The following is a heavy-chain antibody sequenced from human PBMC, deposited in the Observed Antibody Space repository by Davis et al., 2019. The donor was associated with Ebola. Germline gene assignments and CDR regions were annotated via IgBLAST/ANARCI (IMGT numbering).Heavy chain of an antibody. J-gene: IGHJ4*02. Sequence: MPSETLSLTCTVSGGSISSGGYYWSWIRQHPGKGLEWIGYIYYSGSTYYNPSLKSRVTISVDTSKNQFSLKLSSVTAADTAVYYCARAGSGILWFGELLHWGQGTLVTVSS. CDR1: GGSISSGGYY. CDR2: IYYSGST. D-gene: IGHD3-10*01. V-gene: IGHV4-30-4*08. CDR3: ARAGSGILWFGELLH.